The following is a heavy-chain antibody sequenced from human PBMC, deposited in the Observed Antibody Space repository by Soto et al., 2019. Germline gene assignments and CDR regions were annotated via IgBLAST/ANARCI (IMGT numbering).Heavy chain of an antibody. Sequence: QVQLQESGPGLVKPSQTLSLTCTVSGGSISSGGYYCGWIRQHPGKGLVWIGYIYYSGSTYYNPFLKSRVTIAVDTSKHQFSLKLSSVTAADTAVHYCARGGDYYSSGYPRFDYWGQGTLVTVSS. CDR1: GGSISSGGYY. V-gene: IGHV4-31*03. D-gene: IGHD3-22*01. CDR2: IYYSGST. J-gene: IGHJ4*02. CDR3: ARGGDYYSSGYPRFDY.